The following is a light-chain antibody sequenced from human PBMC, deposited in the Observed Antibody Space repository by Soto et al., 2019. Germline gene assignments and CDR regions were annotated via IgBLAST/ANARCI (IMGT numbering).Light chain of an antibody. CDR2: KAS. Sequence: DIQMTQSPSTLSASVGDRVSITCRASQSISSWLAWYQQTPGKAPKLLISKASNLESWFPTKFSGSGSGTGFTLTISSLQPDDCASYDCQQYKSYPLSFGGGTKVDIK. J-gene: IGKJ4*01. CDR1: QSISSW. V-gene: IGKV1-5*03. CDR3: QQYKSYPLS.